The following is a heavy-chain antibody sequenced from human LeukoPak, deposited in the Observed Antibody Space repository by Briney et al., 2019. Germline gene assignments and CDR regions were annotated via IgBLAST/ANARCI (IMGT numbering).Heavy chain of an antibody. CDR3: ARGNPYQLLPNWFDP. CDR1: GYTFTGYY. Sequence: ASVKVSCKASGYTFTGYYMHWVRQAPGQGLEWMGWINPNSGGTNYAQKFQGWVTMTRDTSISTAYMELSRLRSGDTAVYDCARGNPYQLLPNWFDPWGQGTLVTVSS. J-gene: IGHJ5*02. V-gene: IGHV1-2*04. CDR2: INPNSGGT. D-gene: IGHD2-2*01.